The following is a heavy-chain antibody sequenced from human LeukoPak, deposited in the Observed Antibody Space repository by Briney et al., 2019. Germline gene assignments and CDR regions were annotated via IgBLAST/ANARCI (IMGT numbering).Heavy chain of an antibody. V-gene: IGHV3-30*18. J-gene: IGHJ4*02. CDR1: GFTFSSYG. CDR3: AKEGYFGSGSYPDY. CDR2: ISYDGSSD. D-gene: IGHD3-10*01. Sequence: GRSLRLSCAASGFTFSSYGMHWVRQAPGKGLEWVAVISYDGSSDNYADSVKGRFTISRDSSKSTLYLQMNSLRAEDTALYCCAKEGYFGSGSYPDYWGQGALVTVSS.